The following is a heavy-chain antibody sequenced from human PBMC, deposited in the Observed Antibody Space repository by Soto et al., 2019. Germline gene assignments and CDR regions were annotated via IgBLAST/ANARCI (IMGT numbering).Heavy chain of an antibody. CDR3: ASGLGSSRS. J-gene: IGHJ1*01. Sequence: GGSLRLSCVASGFTFSSYTMNWVRQTPGRRLEWVAYISSSGSTIYYAESVKGRFTVSRDNAKSSLYLQMDGLRDEDTAVYYCASGLGSSRSWGQGSRVTVSS. D-gene: IGHD3-10*01. CDR2: ISSSGSTI. V-gene: IGHV3-48*02. CDR1: GFTFSSYT.